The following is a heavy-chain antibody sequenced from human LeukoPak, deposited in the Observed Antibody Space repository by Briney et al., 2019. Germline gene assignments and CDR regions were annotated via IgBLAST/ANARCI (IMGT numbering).Heavy chain of an antibody. CDR1: GGSISSYY. Sequence: PSETLSLTCTVSGGSISSYYWSWIRQPPGKGLEWIGYIYHSGSTNYSPSLKSRVTISVDTSKNQFSLKLSSVTAADTAVYYCAREVIEDWFDPWGQGTLVTVSS. D-gene: IGHD2/OR15-2a*01. J-gene: IGHJ5*02. CDR3: AREVIEDWFDP. V-gene: IGHV4-59*12. CDR2: IYHSGST.